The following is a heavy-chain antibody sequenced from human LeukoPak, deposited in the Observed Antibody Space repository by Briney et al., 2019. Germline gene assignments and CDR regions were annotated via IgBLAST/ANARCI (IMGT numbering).Heavy chain of an antibody. V-gene: IGHV4-30-4*08. CDR1: GGSISSGDYY. CDR3: ARYYDFWSGYYTGIDYFDY. CDR2: IYYSGST. J-gene: IGHJ4*02. D-gene: IGHD3-3*01. Sequence: SETLSLTCTVSGGSISSGDYYWSWIRQPPGKGMEWIGYIYYSGSTYYNPSLKSRVTISVDTSKNQFSLKLSSVTAADTAVYYCARYYDFWSGYYTGIDYFDYWGQGTQVTVSS.